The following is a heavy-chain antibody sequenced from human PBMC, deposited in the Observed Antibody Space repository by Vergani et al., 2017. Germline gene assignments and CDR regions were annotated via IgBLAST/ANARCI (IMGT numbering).Heavy chain of an antibody. V-gene: IGHV1-69*02. D-gene: IGHD4-17*01. Sequence: QVQLVQSGAEVKKPGSSVKVSCKASGGTFSSYTISWVRQAPGQGLEWMGRIIPILGIANYAQKFQGRVTITADKSTSTAYMELSSLGSEDTAVYYCARGPQTTRLEFDPWGQGTLVTVSS. J-gene: IGHJ5*02. CDR2: IIPILGIA. CDR3: ARGPQTTRLEFDP. CDR1: GGTFSSYT.